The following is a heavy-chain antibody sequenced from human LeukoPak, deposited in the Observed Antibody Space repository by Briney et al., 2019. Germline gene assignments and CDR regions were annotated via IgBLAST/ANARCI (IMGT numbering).Heavy chain of an antibody. CDR2: INPNSGDT. Sequence: ASVKVSCKASGYSFTGQGMHWVRQAPGQGLEWMGWINPNSGDTNYAQKFQGRVTMTRDTTISTAYMELNWLTSDDTAVYYCASYPRYSSTPPFDYWGQGTPVTVSS. J-gene: IGHJ4*02. D-gene: IGHD6-19*01. CDR1: GYSFTGQG. V-gene: IGHV1-2*02. CDR3: ASYPRYSSTPPFDY.